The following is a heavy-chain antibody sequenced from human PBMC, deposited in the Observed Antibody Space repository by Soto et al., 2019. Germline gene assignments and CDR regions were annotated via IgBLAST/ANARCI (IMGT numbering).Heavy chain of an antibody. CDR2: VYYTGST. CDR3: ARDRDTTGGWFDP. D-gene: IGHD4-17*01. J-gene: IGHJ5*02. V-gene: IGHV4-59*12. Sequence: KSSETLSLTCTVSGDSISTYYWGWIRQPPGKGLEWIGYVYYTGSTNYNPSLKSRVTISVDTSKNQFSLKLSSVTAADTAVYYCARDRDTTGGWFDPWGQGTLVTVSS. CDR1: GDSISTYY.